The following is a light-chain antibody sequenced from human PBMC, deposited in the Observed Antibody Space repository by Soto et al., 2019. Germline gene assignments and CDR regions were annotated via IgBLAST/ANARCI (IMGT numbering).Light chain of an antibody. CDR2: DAS. J-gene: IGKJ1*01. V-gene: IGKV1-5*01. Sequence: DIQMTQSPSTLSASVGDRVTITCRASQSISSWLAWYQQKPGKAPKLLIYDASSLESGVPSRFSGSGSGTEFTLTISSLHPDDFATYYCQQYNSYRTFGQGTKVEMK. CDR3: QQYNSYRT. CDR1: QSISSW.